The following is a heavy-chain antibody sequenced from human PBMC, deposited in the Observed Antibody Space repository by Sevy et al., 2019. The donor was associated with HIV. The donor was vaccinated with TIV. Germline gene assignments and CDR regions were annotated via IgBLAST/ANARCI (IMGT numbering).Heavy chain of an antibody. J-gene: IGHJ4*02. D-gene: IGHD6-13*01. CDR1: GFTFNTYA. V-gene: IGHV3-30-3*01. CDR2: ISYDGGSK. CDR3: ARGRAIAAAGTLDY. Sequence: GGSLRLSCAASGFTFNTYAMRWVRQAPGKGLEWVAVISYDGGSKYYADSVKGRFTISRDNSKNTLYLQMISLRPEDSASYYCARGRAIAAAGTLDYWGQGTLVTVSS.